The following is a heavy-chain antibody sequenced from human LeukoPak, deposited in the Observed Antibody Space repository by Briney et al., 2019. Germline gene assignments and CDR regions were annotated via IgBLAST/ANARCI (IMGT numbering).Heavy chain of an antibody. Sequence: GASVKVSCKASGYTFTGYYMHWVRQAPGQGPEWMGGIIPIFGTANYAQKFQGRVTITADESTSTAYMELSSLRSEDTAVYYCAKADELGMGDWYFDLWGRGTLVTVSS. CDR3: AKADELGMGDWYFDL. CDR2: IIPIFGTA. V-gene: IGHV1-69*13. CDR1: GYTFTGYY. D-gene: IGHD7-27*01. J-gene: IGHJ2*01.